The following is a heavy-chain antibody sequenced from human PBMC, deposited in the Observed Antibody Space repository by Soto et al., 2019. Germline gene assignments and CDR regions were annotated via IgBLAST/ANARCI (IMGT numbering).Heavy chain of an antibody. J-gene: IGHJ4*02. CDR1: GFTFSSYA. Sequence: QVQLVESGGGVVQPGRSLRLSCAASGFTFSSYAMHWVRQAPGKGLEWVAVISYDGSNKYYADSVKGRFTISRDNSKNTLYLQMNSLRAEDTAVYYCAGDGGGGGATIDYWGQGTLVTVSS. CDR3: AGDGGGGGATIDY. CDR2: ISYDGSNK. D-gene: IGHD5-12*01. V-gene: IGHV3-30-3*01.